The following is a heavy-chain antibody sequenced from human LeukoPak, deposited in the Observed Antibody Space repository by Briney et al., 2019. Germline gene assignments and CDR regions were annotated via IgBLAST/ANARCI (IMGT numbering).Heavy chain of an antibody. Sequence: SETLSLTCTVSGGSISSSSYYWGWIRQPPGKGLEWIGSIYYSGSTYYSPSLKSRVTISVDTSKNQFSLKLSSVTAADTAVYYCARHLFGSGYYPDYWGQGTLVTVSS. CDR3: ARHLFGSGYYPDY. J-gene: IGHJ4*02. D-gene: IGHD3-22*01. CDR2: IYYSGST. V-gene: IGHV4-39*01. CDR1: GGSISSSSYY.